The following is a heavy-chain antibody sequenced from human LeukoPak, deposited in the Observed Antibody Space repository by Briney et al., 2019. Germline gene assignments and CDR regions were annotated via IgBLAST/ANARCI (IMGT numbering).Heavy chain of an antibody. D-gene: IGHD3-9*01. J-gene: IGHJ4*02. CDR1: GYTFTSYY. Sequence: GASVKVSCKASGYTFTSYYMHWVRQAPGQGLEWMGWINPHSGGTKFAQKFQGRVTMTRDTSISTAYMEVSRLRSDDAAVYYCAREYYDILTGSLDYWGQGTLVTVSS. V-gene: IGHV1-2*02. CDR3: AREYYDILTGSLDY. CDR2: INPHSGGT.